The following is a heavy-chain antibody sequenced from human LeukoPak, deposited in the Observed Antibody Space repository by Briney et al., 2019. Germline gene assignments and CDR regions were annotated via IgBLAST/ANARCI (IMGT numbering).Heavy chain of an antibody. Sequence: GGSLRLSCAASGFTFSSYAMSWVRQAPGKGLEWVSAISGSGGSTYYADSVKGRFTISRDNSKNTLYPQMNSLRAEDTAVYYCAKDLWGAAMVTVVAYYGMDVWGQGTTVTVSS. V-gene: IGHV3-23*01. D-gene: IGHD5-18*01. CDR1: GFTFSSYA. CDR3: AKDLWGAAMVTVVAYYGMDV. CDR2: ISGSGGST. J-gene: IGHJ6*02.